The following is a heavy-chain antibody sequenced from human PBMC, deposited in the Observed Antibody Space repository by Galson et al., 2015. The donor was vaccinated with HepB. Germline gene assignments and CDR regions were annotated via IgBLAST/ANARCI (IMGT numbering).Heavy chain of an antibody. J-gene: IGHJ4*02. Sequence: SLRLSCAASGFTFSNYAMSWVRQAPGKGLQWVSSISGSGGSTDYADSVKGRFTISRDNSKNTLYLQMNSLRADDTATYYCAKDPDYHILTGTTFDCWGQGTLVTVSS. CDR2: ISGSGGST. CDR3: AKDPDYHILTGTTFDC. D-gene: IGHD3-9*01. CDR1: GFTFSNYA. V-gene: IGHV3-23*01.